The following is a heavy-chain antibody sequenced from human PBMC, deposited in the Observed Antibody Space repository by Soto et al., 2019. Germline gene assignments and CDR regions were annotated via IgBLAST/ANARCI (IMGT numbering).Heavy chain of an antibody. J-gene: IGHJ4*02. Sequence: SETLSLTCTVSGGSIRTYYWNWIRQPPGKGLEWIGYMYYGGSTNYNPSLKSRVTVSGDTSKNDFSLKLSSVTAADTAVYYCARGGEVWFGELSGPYYWGQGTLVTVSS. CDR1: GGSIRTYY. D-gene: IGHD3-10*01. CDR2: MYYGGST. V-gene: IGHV4-59*12. CDR3: ARGGEVWFGELSGPYY.